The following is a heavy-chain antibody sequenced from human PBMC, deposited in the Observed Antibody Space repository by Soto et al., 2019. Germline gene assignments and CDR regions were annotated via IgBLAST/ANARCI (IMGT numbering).Heavy chain of an antibody. V-gene: IGHV1-69*12. CDR2: IIPIFGTT. CDR1: GGTFSSYA. D-gene: IGHD1-1*01. CDR3: AREPKAGGNGDYYYGMDV. Sequence: QVQLVQSGAEVKKPGSSVKVSCKASGGTFSSYAISWVRQAPGQGLEWMGGIIPIFGTTNYAQKFQGRVTITADEYTSTAYRERSSRRSEDTAVYYCAREPKAGGNGDYYYGMDVWGQGTTVTVSS. J-gene: IGHJ6*02.